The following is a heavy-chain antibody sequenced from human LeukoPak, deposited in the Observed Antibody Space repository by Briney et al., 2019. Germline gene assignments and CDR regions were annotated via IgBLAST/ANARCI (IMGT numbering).Heavy chain of an antibody. V-gene: IGHV3-9*01. CDR2: ISWNSGSI. J-gene: IGHJ5*02. D-gene: IGHD3-10*01. CDR1: GFTFDDYA. CDR3: AKYAHGSGTSFDP. Sequence: GRSLRLSCAASGFTFDDYAMHWVRQAPGKGLEWVSGISWNSGSIGYADSVKGRFTISRDNAKNSVYLQMSSLRAEDTAVYHCAKYAHGSGTSFDPWGQGTLVTVSS.